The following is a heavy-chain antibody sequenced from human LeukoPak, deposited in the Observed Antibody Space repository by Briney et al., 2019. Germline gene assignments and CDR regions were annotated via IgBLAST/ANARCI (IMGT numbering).Heavy chain of an antibody. CDR3: ARAVEDFWSGYYTDY. J-gene: IGHJ4*02. CDR1: GITLSNYG. CDR2: ISSSSSTI. Sequence: PGGSLRLSCAVSGITLSNYGMSWVRQAPGKGLEWVSYISSSSSTIYYADSVKGRFTISRDNAKNSLYLQMNSLRAEDTAVYYCARAVEDFWSGYYTDYWGQGTLVTVSS. V-gene: IGHV3-48*04. D-gene: IGHD3-3*01.